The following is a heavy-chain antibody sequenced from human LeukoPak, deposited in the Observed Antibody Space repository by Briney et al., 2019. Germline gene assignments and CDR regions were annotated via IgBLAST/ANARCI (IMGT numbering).Heavy chain of an antibody. D-gene: IGHD3-9*01. Sequence: PSVKVSCKASGHTFTGYYMHWVRQAPGQGLEWMGRINPNSGGTNYAQKFQGRVTMTRDTSISTAYMELSRLRSDDTAVYYCARDMAYYDILTGQMDYWGQGTLVTVSS. V-gene: IGHV1-2*06. J-gene: IGHJ4*02. CDR3: ARDMAYYDILTGQMDY. CDR2: INPNSGGT. CDR1: GHTFTGYY.